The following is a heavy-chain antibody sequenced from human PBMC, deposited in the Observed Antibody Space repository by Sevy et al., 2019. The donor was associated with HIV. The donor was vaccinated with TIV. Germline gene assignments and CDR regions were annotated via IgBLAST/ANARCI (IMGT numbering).Heavy chain of an antibody. J-gene: IGHJ6*02. CDR3: AKGDRSFYGIDV. D-gene: IGHD2-15*01. CDR1: GFTFGTYV. Sequence: GSLRLSCAASGFTFGTYVMNWVRQAPGKGLEWVSGISGSGGSTYYADSVKGRITISRDNSKKTVYLQMNSLRAEDTAGYYWAKGDRSFYGIDVWGQGTTGTVSS. CDR2: ISGSGGST. V-gene: IGHV3-23*01.